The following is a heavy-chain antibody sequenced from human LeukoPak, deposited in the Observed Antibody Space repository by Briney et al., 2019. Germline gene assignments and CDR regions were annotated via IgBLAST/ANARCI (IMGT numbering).Heavy chain of an antibody. CDR3: ARDLSATTDYGDYEFPAQNYYYGMDV. CDR1: GGTFSSYA. J-gene: IGHJ6*02. D-gene: IGHD4-17*01. CDR2: IIPILGIA. Sequence: SVKVSCKASGGTFSSYAISWVRQAPGQGLEWMGRIIPILGIANYAQKFQGRVTITADKSTSTAYMELSSLRSEDTAVYYCARDLSATTDYGDYEFPAQNYYYGMDVWGQGTTVTVSS. V-gene: IGHV1-69*04.